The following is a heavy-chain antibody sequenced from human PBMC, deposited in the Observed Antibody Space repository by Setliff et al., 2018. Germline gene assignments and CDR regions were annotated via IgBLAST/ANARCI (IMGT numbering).Heavy chain of an antibody. Sequence: NTSETLSLTCTVSGGSISSDSYYWGWIRQPPGKGLEWIGGIYYSGNIYYNPSLKSRVTMSVDTSKNQFSLKLRSVTAADTAIYYCARHVDCSGGRCYSLSNWFDPWGPGTQVTVSS. V-gene: IGHV4-39*01. CDR2: IYYSGNI. J-gene: IGHJ5*02. D-gene: IGHD2-15*01. CDR3: ARHVDCSGGRCYSLSNWFDP. CDR1: GGSISSDSYY.